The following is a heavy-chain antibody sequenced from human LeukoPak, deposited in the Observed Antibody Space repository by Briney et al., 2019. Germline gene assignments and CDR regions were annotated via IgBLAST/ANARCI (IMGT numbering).Heavy chain of an antibody. CDR3: ARVSCSGGSCYSGRYFDY. CDR2: INPSGDST. V-gene: IGHV1-46*01. CDR1: GYTFTSYY. J-gene: IGHJ4*02. Sequence: ASVKVSCKASGYTFTSYYMHWVRQAPGQGLEWMGIINPSGDSTGYAQKFQGRVTMTRDTSTSTVYMELSSLRSEDTAVYYCARVSCSGGSCYSGRYFDYWGQGTLVTVSS. D-gene: IGHD2-15*01.